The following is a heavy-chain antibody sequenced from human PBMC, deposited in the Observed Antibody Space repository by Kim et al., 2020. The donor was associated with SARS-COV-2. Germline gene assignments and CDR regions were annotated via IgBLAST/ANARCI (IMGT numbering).Heavy chain of an antibody. CDR3: AKLFGLNNYDSWSGYSDK. Sequence: GGSLRLSCEASGYSFRNYCIHWVRQAPGKGLEWVAVISYDGSNKYYADSVRGRFTISRDNSKNTLYLEMSSLRAEDTAVYYCAKLFGLNNYDSWSGYSDKWGQGTLVTVSS. CDR2: ISYDGSNK. V-gene: IGHV3-30*18. J-gene: IGHJ4*02. CDR1: GYSFRNYC. D-gene: IGHD3-3*01.